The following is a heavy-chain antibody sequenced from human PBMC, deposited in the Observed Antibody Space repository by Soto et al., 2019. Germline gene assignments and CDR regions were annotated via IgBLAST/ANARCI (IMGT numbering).Heavy chain of an antibody. CDR2: IYYSGST. J-gene: IGHJ6*02. D-gene: IGHD6-6*01. V-gene: IGHV4-31*03. Sequence: SSETLSLTCTVSGGSISSGGYYWSWIRQHPGKGLEWIGYIYYSGSTYYNPSLKSRVTISVDTSKNQFSLKLSSVTAADTAVYYCARDRISSIDYYYGMDVWGQGTTVTVSS. CDR1: GGSISSGGYY. CDR3: ARDRISSIDYYYGMDV.